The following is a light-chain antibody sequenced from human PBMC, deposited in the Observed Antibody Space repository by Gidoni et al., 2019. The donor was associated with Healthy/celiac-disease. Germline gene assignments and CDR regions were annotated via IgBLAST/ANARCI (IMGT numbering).Light chain of an antibody. V-gene: IGKV1-5*03. CDR3: QHSGT. J-gene: IGKJ1*01. CDR1: QSISSW. CDR2: KAS. Sequence: DIQMTQSPSTLSASVGDRVTITCRASQSISSWLVWYQQKPGKAPKLLIYKASSLESGVPSRFSGSGSVTEFTLTISSLQPDDFATYYCQHSGTFXXXTKVEIK.